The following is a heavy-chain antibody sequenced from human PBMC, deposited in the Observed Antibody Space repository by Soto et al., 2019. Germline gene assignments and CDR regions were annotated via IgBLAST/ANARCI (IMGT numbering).Heavy chain of an antibody. CDR2: IYSGGST. J-gene: IGHJ3*02. V-gene: IGHV3-53*01. D-gene: IGHD3-10*01. CDR1: GFTVSSNY. Sequence: GGSLRLSCAASGFTVSSNYMSWVRQAPGKGLEWVSVIYSGGSTYYADSVKGRFTISRDNSKNTLYLQMNSLRAEDTAVYYCARYYYGSGSAGDAFDIWGQGTMVTVSS. CDR3: ARYYYGSGSAGDAFDI.